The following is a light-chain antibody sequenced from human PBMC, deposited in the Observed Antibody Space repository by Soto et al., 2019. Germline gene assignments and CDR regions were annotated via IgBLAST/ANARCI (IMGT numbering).Light chain of an antibody. Sequence: QSALTQPPSASGSPGQSVTISCTGTSSDVGAYNYVSWYQQHPGKAPKLMIYEVSKRPSGVPDRFSGSKSGNTASLTVSGLQAEDEADYYCSSYAGRNTWVFGTGTKVTVL. J-gene: IGLJ1*01. CDR2: EVS. CDR1: SSDVGAYNY. CDR3: SSYAGRNTWV. V-gene: IGLV2-8*01.